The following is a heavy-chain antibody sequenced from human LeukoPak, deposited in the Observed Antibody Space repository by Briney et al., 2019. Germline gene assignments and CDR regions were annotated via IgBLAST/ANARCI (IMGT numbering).Heavy chain of an antibody. CDR2: IYTSGST. CDR3: ASYGSGSYAFGI. V-gene: IGHV4-61*02. CDR1: GGSISSGSYY. Sequence: PSETLSLTCTVSGGSISSGSYYWSWIRQPAGKGLEWIGRIYTSGSTDYNPSLKSRVTISVDTSKNQFSLRLSSVTAADTAVYYCASYGSGSYAFGIWGQGTMVTVSS. D-gene: IGHD3-10*01. J-gene: IGHJ3*02.